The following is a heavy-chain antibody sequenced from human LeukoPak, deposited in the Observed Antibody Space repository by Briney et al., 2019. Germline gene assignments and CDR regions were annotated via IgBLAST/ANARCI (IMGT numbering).Heavy chain of an antibody. J-gene: IGHJ4*02. V-gene: IGHV3-30*02. CDR2: IRYDGSSQ. CDR1: GFTFSSYS. D-gene: IGHD3-10*01. Sequence: PGGSLRLSCAASGFTFSSYSMNWVRQAPGKGLDWVAFIRYDGSSQYYAGSVKGRFTISRDNSKNTLYLQMNSLRAEDTAVYYCAKSFYGSGSYYPAPDYWGQGTLVTVSS. CDR3: AKSFYGSGSYYPAPDY.